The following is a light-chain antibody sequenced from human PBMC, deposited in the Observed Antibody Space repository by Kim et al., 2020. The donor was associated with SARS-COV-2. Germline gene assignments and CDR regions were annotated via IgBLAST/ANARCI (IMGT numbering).Light chain of an antibody. CDR3: QQLDNYPIT. Sequence: ASVGDRGTITWRESQDISSALAWYQEKVGKAPNLLNDDASSLESGVPSRFSGSGSGTDFTLTISSLQPEDFATYYCQQLDNYPITFGQGKRLESK. CDR1: QDISSA. V-gene: IGKV1D-13*01. J-gene: IGKJ5*01. CDR2: DAS.